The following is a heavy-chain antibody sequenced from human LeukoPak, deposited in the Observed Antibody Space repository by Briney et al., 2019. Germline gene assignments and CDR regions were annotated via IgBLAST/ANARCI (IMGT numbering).Heavy chain of an antibody. CDR2: IKQDGSEK. J-gene: IGHJ4*02. CDR3: AREVGTCSGGTCYFRFDY. CDR1: GFTFSTYW. D-gene: IGHD2-15*01. Sequence: PGGSLRLSCAASGFTFSTYWMSWVRQARGKGLEWVANIKQDGSEKYYVDSVKGRFTISRDNAKNSLYLQMNSLRAEDTAVYYCAREVGTCSGGTCYFRFDYWGQGTLVTVSS. V-gene: IGHV3-7*01.